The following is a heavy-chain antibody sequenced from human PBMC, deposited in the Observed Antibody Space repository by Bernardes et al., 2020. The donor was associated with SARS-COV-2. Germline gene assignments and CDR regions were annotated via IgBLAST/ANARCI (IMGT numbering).Heavy chain of an antibody. CDR3: ARDVGGTDWRFGFDV. J-gene: IGHJ3*01. Sequence: GGSLRLSCAASGFTFSNYPFSWFRQAPGKGLEWISAISGGGMYIYYGDSVRGRFTTSRDNTRTSVFLQMESLRAEDTAVYYCARDVGGTDWRFGFDVWGPGTMVHVSS. CDR1: GFTFSNYP. V-gene: IGHV3-21*01. CDR2: ISGGGMYI. D-gene: IGHD3-9*01.